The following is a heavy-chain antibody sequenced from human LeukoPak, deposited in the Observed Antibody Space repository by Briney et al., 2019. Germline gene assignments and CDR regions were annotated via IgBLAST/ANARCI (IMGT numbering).Heavy chain of an antibody. J-gene: IGHJ3*01. D-gene: IGHD3-10*01. Sequence: SETLSLTCTVSGGSISSSSHYWGWIRQPPGKGLEWIGSFYYSGSTYYNLSLKSRVTISVDPSKSQFSLKLTSVTAADTAVYYCARWFGESHAYDVWGQGTMVAVSS. CDR1: GGSISSSSHY. CDR2: FYYSGST. V-gene: IGHV4-39*01. CDR3: ARWFGESHAYDV.